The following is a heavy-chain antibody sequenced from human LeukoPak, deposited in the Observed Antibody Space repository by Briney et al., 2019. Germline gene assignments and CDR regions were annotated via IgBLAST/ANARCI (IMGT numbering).Heavy chain of an antibody. CDR2: ISGSGGST. D-gene: IGHD1-1*01. CDR1: GFTFSNYA. Sequence: PAGGSLRLSCAASGFTFSNYAMSWVRQAPGKGLEWVSGISGSGGSTYYADSVKGRFTISRDNSKNTLYLQMNSLRAEDTAVYYCAKDLRTGFDAFDIWGQGTMVTVSS. J-gene: IGHJ3*02. V-gene: IGHV3-23*01. CDR3: AKDLRTGFDAFDI.